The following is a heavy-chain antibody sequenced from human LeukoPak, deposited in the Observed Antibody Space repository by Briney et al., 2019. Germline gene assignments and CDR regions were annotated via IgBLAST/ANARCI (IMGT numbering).Heavy chain of an antibody. CDR1: GFTFSSYS. CDR3: APSYGSGSYFDY. CDR2: ISSSSSYI. J-gene: IGHJ4*02. Sequence: GGSLRLSCAASGFTFSSYSMTWVRQAPGKGLEWVSSISSSSSYIYYADSVKGRFTISRDNAKNSLYLQMNSLRAEDTAVYYCAPSYGSGSYFDYWGQGTLVTVSS. V-gene: IGHV3-21*01. D-gene: IGHD3-10*01.